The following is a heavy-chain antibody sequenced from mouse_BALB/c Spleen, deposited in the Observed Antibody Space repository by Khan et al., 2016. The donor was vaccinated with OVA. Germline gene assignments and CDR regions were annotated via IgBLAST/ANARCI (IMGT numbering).Heavy chain of an antibody. D-gene: IGHD1-1*01. J-gene: IGHJ3*01. V-gene: IGHV5-9-3*01. CDR3: ARHNYGPFAY. CDR1: GFTLSTFA. CDR2: ISSGGDYI. Sequence: EVELVESGGDLVKPGGSLKLSCSASGFTLSTFAMSWVRQTPEKSLEWVATISSGGDYIYYPDSVKGRFTISRDNAKNTLYLQMSSLRSEDTAMYYCARHNYGPFAYWGQGTLVTVSA.